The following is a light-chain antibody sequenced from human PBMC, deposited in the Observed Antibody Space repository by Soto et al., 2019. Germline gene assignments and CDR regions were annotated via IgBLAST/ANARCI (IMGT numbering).Light chain of an antibody. J-gene: IGLJ2*01. CDR2: EVS. Sequence: QSGLTQPPSASGSPGKSFTISCTGTSSDVGGYNYVSWYQQHPGKAPKLMIYEVSQRPSGVSDRFSGSKSGNTASLTVSGLQAEDEADYYCSSYAGRNTLEFGGGTKVTVL. V-gene: IGLV2-8*01. CDR3: SSYAGRNTLE. CDR1: SSDVGGYNY.